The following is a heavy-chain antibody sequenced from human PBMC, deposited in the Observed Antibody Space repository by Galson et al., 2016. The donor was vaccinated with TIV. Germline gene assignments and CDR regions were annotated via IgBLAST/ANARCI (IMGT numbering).Heavy chain of an antibody. Sequence: SLRLSCAASGFTFGSYGMHWVRHGPGKGLEWLAFVSFDRSDKTYADSVKGRFTISRDNFRNTLYLQMSSLRTEDTAVYYCARGFSSYYFDYWGQGTLVTVSP. CDR2: VSFDRSDK. J-gene: IGHJ4*02. CDR3: ARGFSSYYFDY. D-gene: IGHD6-13*01. CDR1: GFTFGSYG. V-gene: IGHV3-30*03.